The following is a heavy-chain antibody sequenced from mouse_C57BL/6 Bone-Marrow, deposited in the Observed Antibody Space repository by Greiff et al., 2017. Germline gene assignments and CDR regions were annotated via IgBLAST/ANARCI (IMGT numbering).Heavy chain of an antibody. Sequence: EVMLVESGGGLVQPGGSLKLSCAASGFTFSDYGMAWVRQAPRKGPEWVAFISNLAYSIYYADTVTGRFTISRENAKNTLYLEMSSMRSEDTAMYYCARWLLPHYYAMDYWGQGTSVTVSS. J-gene: IGHJ4*01. V-gene: IGHV5-15*01. CDR2: ISNLAYSI. CDR3: ARWLLPHYYAMDY. CDR1: GFTFSDYG. D-gene: IGHD2-3*01.